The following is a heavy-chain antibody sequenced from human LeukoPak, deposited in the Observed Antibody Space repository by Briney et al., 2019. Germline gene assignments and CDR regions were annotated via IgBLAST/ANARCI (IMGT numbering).Heavy chain of an antibody. V-gene: IGHV1-2*02. CDR3: ARPHSTSSSWYDAFDI. J-gene: IGHJ3*02. CDR1: GYTFTGYY. D-gene: IGHD6-13*01. Sequence: GASVKVSCKASGYTFTGYYMHWVRQAPGQGLEWMGWINPNSGGTNYAQKFQGRVTMTRDTSISTAYMELSRLRSDDTAVYYCARPHSTSSSWYDAFDIWGQGTMVTVSS. CDR2: INPNSGGT.